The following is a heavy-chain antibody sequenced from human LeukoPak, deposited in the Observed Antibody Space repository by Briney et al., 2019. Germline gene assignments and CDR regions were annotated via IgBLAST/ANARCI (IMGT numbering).Heavy chain of an antibody. CDR3: VRDNGGEFL. CDR1: GFTVSSNY. D-gene: IGHD7-27*01. Sequence: GGSLRLSCVASGFTVSSNYMTWVRQAPGKGLEWVSVIYTGGTPYYADSVKGRFTISRDISKNTVYLQMNSLTAEDTAVYYCVRDNGGEFLWGQGTLVTVSS. J-gene: IGHJ4*02. V-gene: IGHV3-53*01. CDR2: IYTGGTP.